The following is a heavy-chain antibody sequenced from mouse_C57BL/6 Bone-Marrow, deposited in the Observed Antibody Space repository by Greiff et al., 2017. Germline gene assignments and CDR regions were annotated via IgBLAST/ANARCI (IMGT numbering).Heavy chain of an antibody. CDR1: GFTFSSYG. V-gene: IGHV5-6*02. CDR3: ARRWLRFFDY. Sequence: EVKLVESGGDLVKPGGSLKLSCAASGFTFSSYGMSWVRQTPDKRLEWVATISSGGSYTYYPDSVKGRFTISRDNAKNTLYLQMSSLKSEDTAMYYCARRWLRFFDYWGQGTTL. CDR2: ISSGGSYT. D-gene: IGHD2-2*01. J-gene: IGHJ2*01.